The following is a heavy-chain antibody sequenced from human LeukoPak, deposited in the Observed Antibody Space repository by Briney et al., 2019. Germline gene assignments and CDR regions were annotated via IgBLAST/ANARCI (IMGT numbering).Heavy chain of an antibody. CDR1: GGSISSGGYY. D-gene: IGHD3-16*01. V-gene: IGHV4-31*03. Sequence: SETLSLTCTVSGGSISSGGYYWSWIRQHPGKGLEWIGYIYYSGSTYYNPSLKSRVTISVDTSKNQFSLKLSSVTAEDTAVYYCARDYMGELIVFDYWGQGTLVTVSS. CDR2: IYYSGST. CDR3: ARDYMGELIVFDY. J-gene: IGHJ4*02.